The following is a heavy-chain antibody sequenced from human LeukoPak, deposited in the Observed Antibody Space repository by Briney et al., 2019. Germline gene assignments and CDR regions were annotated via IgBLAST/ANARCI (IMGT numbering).Heavy chain of an antibody. J-gene: IGHJ4*02. D-gene: IGHD4-17*01. CDR3: AREVYGDYDYFDY. CDR2: IKEDGSVK. CDR1: GFTFSDYW. Sequence: PGGSLRLSCAASGFTFSDYWMSWVRQVPGKGLEWVANIKEDGSVKYYVDSVKGRFTISRDNANNSLYLQMNSLRAEDTAVYYCAREVYGDYDYFDYWGQGTPVTVSS. V-gene: IGHV3-7*01.